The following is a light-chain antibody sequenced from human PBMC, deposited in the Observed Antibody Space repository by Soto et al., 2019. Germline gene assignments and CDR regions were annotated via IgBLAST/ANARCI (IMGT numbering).Light chain of an antibody. V-gene: IGKV3-20*01. J-gene: IGKJ5*01. CDR2: DAF. CDR3: KQYATSPY. CDR1: QSVRYTF. Sequence: EIVLTQSPGTLSLSPGEGATLSGIASQSVRYTFLSWYQQKPGQPPRLLIHDAFSRATGIPDRFGGSVSGRDFTLTISSLEPEDFAVFYCKQYATSPYFGQGTRLEIK.